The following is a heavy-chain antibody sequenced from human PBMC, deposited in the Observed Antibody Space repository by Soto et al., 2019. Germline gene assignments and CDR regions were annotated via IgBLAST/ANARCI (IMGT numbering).Heavy chain of an antibody. CDR2: ITHTGST. V-gene: IGHV4-34*01. CDR1: GGSFSGYS. CDR3: ARDKITGLFAY. Sequence: QVQLQQWGAGLLKPSETLSLTCAVYGGSFSGYSWTWIRQPPGTGLEWIGEITHTGSTNYNPSLKSRVTISVDTSKNQFSLKLTSVTAADTAVYYCARDKITGLFAYWGQGTLVTVSS. D-gene: IGHD2-8*02. J-gene: IGHJ4*02.